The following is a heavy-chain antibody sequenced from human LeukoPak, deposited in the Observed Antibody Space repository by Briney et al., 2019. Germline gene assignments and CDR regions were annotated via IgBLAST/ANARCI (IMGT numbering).Heavy chain of an antibody. CDR1: VGTFSSYA. CDR3: ARDAGYSSSWTDY. D-gene: IGHD6-13*01. Sequence: ASVKVSCKPSVGTFSSYAISWVRQAPGQGLEWMGRIIPILGIANYAQKFQGRVTITADKSTSTAYMELSSLRSEDTAVYYCARDAGYSSSWTDYWGQGTLVTVSS. J-gene: IGHJ4*02. CDR2: IIPILGIA. V-gene: IGHV1-69*04.